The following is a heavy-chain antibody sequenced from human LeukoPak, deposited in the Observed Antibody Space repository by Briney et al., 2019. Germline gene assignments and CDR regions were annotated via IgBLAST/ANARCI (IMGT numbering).Heavy chain of an antibody. Sequence: PGGSLRLSCAASGFTFSNYTMHWVRQAPGKGLEWVAVISYDGSNKYYADSVKGRFTISRDNSKNTLYLQMNSLRAEDMAVYYCAKELGIAAAEEGFDIWGQGTMVTVSS. D-gene: IGHD6-13*01. J-gene: IGHJ3*02. CDR1: GFTFSNYT. CDR3: AKELGIAAAEEGFDI. CDR2: ISYDGSNK. V-gene: IGHV3-30-3*01.